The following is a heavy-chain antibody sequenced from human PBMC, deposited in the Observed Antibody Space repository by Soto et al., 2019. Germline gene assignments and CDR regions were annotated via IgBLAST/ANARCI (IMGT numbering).Heavy chain of an antibody. J-gene: IGHJ5*02. CDR2: IYPGDSDT. V-gene: IGHV5-51*01. Sequence: PGESLKISCKGSGYSFTSYWIGWVRQMPGKGLEWMGIIYPGDSDTRYSPSFQGQVTISADKSISTAYLQWSSLKASDTAMYYCARCGGKYSSSWYWFDPWGQGTLVTVSS. D-gene: IGHD6-13*01. CDR3: ARCGGKYSSSWYWFDP. CDR1: GYSFTSYW.